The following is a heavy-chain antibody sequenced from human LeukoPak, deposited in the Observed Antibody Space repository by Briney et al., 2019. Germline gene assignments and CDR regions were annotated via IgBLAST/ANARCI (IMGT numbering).Heavy chain of an antibody. J-gene: IGHJ6*02. V-gene: IGHV3-74*01. CDR1: GSTFSTYW. CDR3: ARGMSGYYGMDV. Sequence: GGSLRLSCAASGSTFSTYWMHWVRQAPGKGLVWVSRIKSDGSNYYADSVKGRFTIFRDNAKSTLYLQMNSLRAEDTAVYYCARGMSGYYGMDVWGQGTTVTVSS. CDR2: IKSDGSN.